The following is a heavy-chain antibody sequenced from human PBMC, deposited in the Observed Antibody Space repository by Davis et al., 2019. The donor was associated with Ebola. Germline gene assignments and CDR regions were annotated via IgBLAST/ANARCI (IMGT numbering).Heavy chain of an antibody. D-gene: IGHD2-15*01. Sequence: ESLKISCAASGFTFKTFAMTWVRQAPGKGLEWVSATSDSGDRTSYADSVKGRFTISRDNSKNTLYLQMNSLRSDDTANYYCARGGGSPDLWGQGTLVTVSS. CDR1: GFTFKTFA. CDR3: ARGGGSPDL. CDR2: TSDSGDRT. V-gene: IGHV3-23*01. J-gene: IGHJ5*02.